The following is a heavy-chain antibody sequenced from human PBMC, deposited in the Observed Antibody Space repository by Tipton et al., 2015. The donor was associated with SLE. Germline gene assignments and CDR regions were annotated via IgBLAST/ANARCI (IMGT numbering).Heavy chain of an antibody. D-gene: IGHD3-3*01. V-gene: IGHV3-23*01. CDR2: ISGSGVGT. CDR3: AKSISLTYDAFDI. Sequence: SLRLSCAASGLTFSSYAINWVRQAPGKGLEWVSVISGSGVGTYYADSVKGRFTISRDNSKNTLYLQMNSLRADDTAVYFCAKSISLTYDAFDIWGQGTMVTVSS. J-gene: IGHJ3*02. CDR1: GLTFSSYA.